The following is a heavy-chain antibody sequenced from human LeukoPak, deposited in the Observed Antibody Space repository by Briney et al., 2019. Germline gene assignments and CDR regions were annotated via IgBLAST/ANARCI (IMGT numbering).Heavy chain of an antibody. Sequence: GASVKVSCKASGYTFTNYGITWVRQASGQGIEWMGWISAYTGKTNSAQKLQGRVTVTTDTSTSTDYMELRSLRSDDTAVYYCARGDGYCSGGSCMIFDYWGQGTLVTVSS. D-gene: IGHD2-15*01. V-gene: IGHV1-18*01. J-gene: IGHJ4*02. CDR3: ARGDGYCSGGSCMIFDY. CDR2: ISAYTGKT. CDR1: GYTFTNYG.